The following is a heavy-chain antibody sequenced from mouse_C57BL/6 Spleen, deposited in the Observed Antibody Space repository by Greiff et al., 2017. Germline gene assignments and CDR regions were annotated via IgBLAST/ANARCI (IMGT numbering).Heavy chain of an antibody. Sequence: EVMLVESGGGLVQPGGSMKLSCVASGFTFSNYWMNWVRQSPEKGLEWVAQIRLKSDNYATHYAESVKGRFTISRDDSKSSVYLQMNNLRAEDTGIYYCTGWGLGDYWGQGTTLTVSS. V-gene: IGHV6-3*01. D-gene: IGHD3-3*01. CDR1: GFTFSNYW. CDR3: TGWGLGDY. J-gene: IGHJ2*01. CDR2: IRLKSDNYAT.